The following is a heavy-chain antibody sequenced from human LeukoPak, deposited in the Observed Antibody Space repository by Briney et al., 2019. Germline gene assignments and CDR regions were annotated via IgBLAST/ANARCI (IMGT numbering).Heavy chain of an antibody. Sequence: PWGSLRLSCAASGFTFSSYAMSWVRRPPGKGLERVSAISGSGGSTYYADSVKGRFTISRDNSKNTLYLQMNSLRAEDTAVYYCAKAHLRFVYYFDYWGQGTLVTVSS. V-gene: IGHV3-23*01. CDR1: GFTFSSYA. J-gene: IGHJ4*02. D-gene: IGHD3-10*01. CDR2: ISGSGGST. CDR3: AKAHLRFVYYFDY.